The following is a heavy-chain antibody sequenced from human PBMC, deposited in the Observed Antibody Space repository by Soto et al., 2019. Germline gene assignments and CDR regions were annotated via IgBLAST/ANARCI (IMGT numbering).Heavy chain of an antibody. CDR1: GFTFSSYG. J-gene: IGHJ4*02. CDR2: ISYDGSNK. V-gene: IGHV3-30*18. Sequence: GGSLRLSCAASGFTFSSYGMHWVRQAPGKGLEWVAVISYDGSNKYYADSVKGRFTISRDNSKNTLYLQMNSLRAEDTAVYYCAKDRSGSWFLDYWGQGTLVTVSS. D-gene: IGHD6-13*01. CDR3: AKDRSGSWFLDY.